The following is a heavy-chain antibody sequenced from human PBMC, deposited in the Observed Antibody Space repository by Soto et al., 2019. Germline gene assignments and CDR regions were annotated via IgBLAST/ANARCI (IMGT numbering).Heavy chain of an antibody. CDR1: GGTFSSYT. V-gene: IGHV1-69*02. Sequence: SVKVSCKASGGTFSSYTISWVRQAPGQGLEWMGRIIPILGIANYAQKFQGRVTMTRDKSTSTVYMELSSLRSEDTAVYYCARAHNWNYYYGMDVWGQETTVTVSS. D-gene: IGHD1-20*01. CDR3: ARAHNWNYYYGMDV. J-gene: IGHJ6*02. CDR2: IIPILGIA.